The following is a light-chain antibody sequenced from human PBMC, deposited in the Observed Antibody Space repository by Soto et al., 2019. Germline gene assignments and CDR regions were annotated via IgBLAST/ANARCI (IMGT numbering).Light chain of an antibody. J-gene: IGLJ2*01. Sequence: QSALTQPASVSGSPGQSIAISCTGTSSDVGGYNYVAWYQQYPGKAPKLIIYDVGSRPSGVSNRFSGSQSGNTASLIISGLQAEDESDYYCTSYTSSGTLVFGGGTKLTVL. CDR2: DVG. V-gene: IGLV2-14*01. CDR3: TSYTSSGTLV. CDR1: SSDVGGYNY.